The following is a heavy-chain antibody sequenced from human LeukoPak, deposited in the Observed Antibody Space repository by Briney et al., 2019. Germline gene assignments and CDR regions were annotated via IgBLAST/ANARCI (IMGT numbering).Heavy chain of an antibody. CDR1: GYRFTTYW. J-gene: IGHJ4*02. CDR3: ARRLVGTKYFDY. V-gene: IGHV5-51*01. Sequence: GESLKIPCKGSGYRFTTYWLGWVRQIPGKGLEWVGIIYPGDSDTRYSPSFQGQVPISADKPLGTAYLQWSSLKASDTAMYDCARRLVGTKYFDYWGQGTLVTVSS. D-gene: IGHD1-26*01. CDR2: IYPGDSDT.